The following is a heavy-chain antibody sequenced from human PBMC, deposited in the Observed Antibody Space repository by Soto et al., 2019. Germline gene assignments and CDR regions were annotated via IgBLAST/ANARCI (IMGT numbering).Heavy chain of an antibody. V-gene: IGHV3-7*01. J-gene: IGHJ3*02. CDR3: ARKGDVLLWFGEFDDAFDI. CDR2: IKQDGSEK. D-gene: IGHD3-10*01. CDR1: GFTFSSYW. Sequence: GGSLRLSCAASGFTFSSYWMSWVRQAPGKGLEWVANIKQDGSEKYYVDSVKGRFTISRDNAKNSLYLQMNSLRAEDTAVYYCARKGDVLLWFGEFDDAFDIWGQGTMVTVS.